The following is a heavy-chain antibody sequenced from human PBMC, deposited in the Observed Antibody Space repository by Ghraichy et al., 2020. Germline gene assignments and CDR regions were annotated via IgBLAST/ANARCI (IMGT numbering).Heavy chain of an antibody. CDR1: GGSISSSVYY. CDR2: VYYSGST. V-gene: IGHV4-39*01. D-gene: IGHD1-26*01. CDR3: ARPHSRGGSYSY. J-gene: IGHJ4*02. Sequence: SETLSLTCTVSGGSISSSVYYWAWIRQPPGEGLEWVGSVYYSGSTYYNPSLKSRVTISVDTSKNQFSLRLSSVTAADTAVYYCARPHSRGGSYSYWGQGTLVTVSS.